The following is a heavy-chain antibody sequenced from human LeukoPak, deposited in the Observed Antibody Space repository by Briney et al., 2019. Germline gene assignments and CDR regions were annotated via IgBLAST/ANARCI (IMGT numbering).Heavy chain of an antibody. D-gene: IGHD1-26*01. CDR3: ARELHSGSYSTYDAFDI. Sequence: PGGSLRLSCAASGFTFRSYSMNWVRQAPGKGLEWVSAIDPSSTYIYYADSVKGRFTISRDNAKNSLYLQLNSLRAEDTAVYYCARELHSGSYSTYDAFDIWGQGTMVTVSS. CDR2: IDPSSTYI. V-gene: IGHV3-21*01. J-gene: IGHJ3*02. CDR1: GFTFRSYS.